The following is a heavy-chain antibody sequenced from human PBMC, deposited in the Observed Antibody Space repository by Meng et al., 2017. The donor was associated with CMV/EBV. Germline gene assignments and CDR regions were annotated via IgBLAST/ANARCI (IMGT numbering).Heavy chain of an antibody. CDR2: IKSKTDGGTT. D-gene: IGHD3-3*01. CDR1: GFTFSNAW. CDR3: ARGPTTRGLAWDFWSGYSNYFDY. J-gene: IGHJ4*02. Sequence: GESLKISCAASGFTFSNAWMSWVRQAPGKGLEWVGRIKSKTDGGTTDYAAPVKGRFTISRDDSKNTLYLQMNSLRAEDTAVYYCARGPTTRGLAWDFWSGYSNYFDYWGQGTLVTVSS. V-gene: IGHV3-15*01.